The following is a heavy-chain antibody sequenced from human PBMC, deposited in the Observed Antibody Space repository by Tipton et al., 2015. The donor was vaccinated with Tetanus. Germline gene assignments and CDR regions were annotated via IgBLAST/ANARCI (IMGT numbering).Heavy chain of an antibody. D-gene: IGHD3-22*01. CDR3: ARSRGGTRVYYAIAF. J-gene: IGHJ4*02. CDR2: IIPIFGTI. V-gene: IGHV1-69*06. Sequence: QSGAEVKKPGSSVKVSCKTSGGSFSTYITSWVRQAPEQGLEWMGGIIPIFGTITYAQKFQGRVTITADKSTSTAYMELSSLRSEDTGVYYCARSRGGTRVYYAIAFWGQGTLVTVSS. CDR1: GGSFSTYI.